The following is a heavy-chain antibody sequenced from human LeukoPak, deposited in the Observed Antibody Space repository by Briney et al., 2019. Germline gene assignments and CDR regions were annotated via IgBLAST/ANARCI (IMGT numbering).Heavy chain of an antibody. J-gene: IGHJ4*02. Sequence: GASVKVSCKASGYTFTGYYMHWVRQAPGQGLEWMGRINPNSGGTNYAQKFQGRVTMTRDTSISTAYMELSRLRSDDTAVYYCARGEMATIFGELDYWGQGTLVTVSS. CDR3: ARGEMATIFGELDY. V-gene: IGHV1-2*06. CDR1: GYTFTGYY. CDR2: INPNSGGT. D-gene: IGHD5-24*01.